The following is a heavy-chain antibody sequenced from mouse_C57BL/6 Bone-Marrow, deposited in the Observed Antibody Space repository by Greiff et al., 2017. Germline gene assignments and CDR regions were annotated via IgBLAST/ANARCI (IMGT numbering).Heavy chain of an antibody. Sequence: QVQLKESGAELARPGASVKLSCKASGYTFTSYGISWVKQRTGQGLEWIGEIYPRSGNTYYNAKFKGKATLTADKSSRTAYMELRSLASEDSAVYVSAGYGNYRAWFAYWGQGTLVTVSA. V-gene: IGHV1-81*01. D-gene: IGHD2-1*01. CDR3: AGYGNYRAWFAY. CDR2: IYPRSGNT. CDR1: GYTFTSYG. J-gene: IGHJ3*01.